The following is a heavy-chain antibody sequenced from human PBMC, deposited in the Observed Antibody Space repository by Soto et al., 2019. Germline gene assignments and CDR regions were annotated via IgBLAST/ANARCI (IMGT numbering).Heavy chain of an antibody. CDR3: ARVTITGTIKFDY. D-gene: IGHD1-7*01. V-gene: IGHV4-61*05. CDR1: GGSMSSRGDY. CDR2: IYYSGST. J-gene: IGHJ4*02. Sequence: SETLALACTVSGGSMSSRGDYGGWIRQPPGKGLEWIGYIYYSGSTNYNPSLKSRVTISVDTSKNQFSLKLSSVTAADTAVYYCARVTITGTIKFDYWGQGTLVTVSS.